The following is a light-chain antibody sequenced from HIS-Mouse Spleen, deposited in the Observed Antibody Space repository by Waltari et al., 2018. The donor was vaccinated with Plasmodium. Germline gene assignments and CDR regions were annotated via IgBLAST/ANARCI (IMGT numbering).Light chain of an antibody. CDR1: QSVSSY. J-gene: IGKJ2*01. CDR3: QQRSNWYT. V-gene: IGKV3-11*01. Sequence: IVLTQSPATLSLPPGERAPLSCRASQSVSSYLAWYQQKPGQAPRLLIYDASNRATGIPARFSGSGSGTDFTLTISSLEPEDFAVYYCQQRSNWYTFGQGTKLEIK. CDR2: DAS.